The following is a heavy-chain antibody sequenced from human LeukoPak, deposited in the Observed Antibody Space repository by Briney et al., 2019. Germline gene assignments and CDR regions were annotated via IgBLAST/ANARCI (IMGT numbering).Heavy chain of an antibody. Sequence: SVKVSCKASGGTFSSYAISWVRQAPGQGLEWMGGIIPIFGTANYAQKFQGRVTITADESTSTAYMELSSLRSEDTAVYYCATRRPMAVAGTFDYWGQGTLVTVSS. CDR2: IIPIFGTA. CDR1: GGTFSSYA. J-gene: IGHJ4*02. V-gene: IGHV1-69*01. CDR3: ATRRPMAVAGTFDY. D-gene: IGHD6-13*01.